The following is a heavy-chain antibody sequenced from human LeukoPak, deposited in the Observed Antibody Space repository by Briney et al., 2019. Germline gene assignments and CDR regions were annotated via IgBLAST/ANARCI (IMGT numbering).Heavy chain of an antibody. CDR1: GYTLSQLS. V-gene: IGHV1-24*01. CDR3: AATPTMTMIVVNILRFDS. D-gene: IGHD3-22*01. Sequence: ASVKVSCKVSGYTLSQLSIHWVRQAPGKGLEWMGGLHPEDGETIYAQKFQGRVTMTEDTSTDTAYMDLRSLRPDDTAVYYCAATPTMTMIVVNILRFDSWGQGTLITVSS. J-gene: IGHJ4*02. CDR2: LHPEDGET.